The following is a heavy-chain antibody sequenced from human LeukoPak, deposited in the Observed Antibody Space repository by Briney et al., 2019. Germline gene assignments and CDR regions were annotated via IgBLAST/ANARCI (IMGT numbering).Heavy chain of an antibody. CDR1: GFTFSSYA. V-gene: IGHV4-59*01. CDR3: ARSLRLTPSGMDV. Sequence: GSLRLSCAASGFTFSSYAMSWVRQAPEKGLEWIGYIHYSGATHYNPSLRSRVTISVDTSKNQFSLKLSSVTAADTAVYYCARSLRLTPSGMDVWGQGTTVTVSS. J-gene: IGHJ6*02. CDR2: IHYSGAT. D-gene: IGHD2-15*01.